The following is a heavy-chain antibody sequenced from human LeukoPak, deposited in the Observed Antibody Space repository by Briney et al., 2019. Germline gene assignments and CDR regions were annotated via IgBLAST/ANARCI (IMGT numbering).Heavy chain of an antibody. CDR1: GFTFSDYG. CDR3: AKRRADYYGSGRGLNYFDY. V-gene: IGHV3-23*01. CDR2: LSGTGGNT. Sequence: PGGSLRLSCAASGFTFSDYGMSWVRQAPGKGLEWVSALSGTGGNTYYADSVKGRFTISRDNSKNTLYLQMNSLRAEDTAVYYCAKRRADYYGSGRGLNYFDYWGQGTLVTVSS. J-gene: IGHJ4*02. D-gene: IGHD3-10*01.